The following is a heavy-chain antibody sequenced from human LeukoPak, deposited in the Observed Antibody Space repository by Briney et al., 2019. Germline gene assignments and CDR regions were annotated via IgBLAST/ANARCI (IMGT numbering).Heavy chain of an antibody. CDR2: IWDDGSSK. J-gene: IGHJ4*02. Sequence: PGGSLRLSCAASGFTFTSYWMSWVRQAPGKGLEWVAVIWDDGSSKYYADSVKGRFTISRDNSKNTLCLQMNSLRAEDTAVYYCAKPTSGSGSFLIDFWGQGVLITVSS. V-gene: IGHV3-33*06. D-gene: IGHD1-26*01. CDR1: GFTFTSYW. CDR3: AKPTSGSGSFLIDF.